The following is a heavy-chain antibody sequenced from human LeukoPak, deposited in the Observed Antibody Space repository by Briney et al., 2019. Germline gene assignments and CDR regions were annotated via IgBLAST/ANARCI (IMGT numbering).Heavy chain of an antibody. CDR3: ARMSGYSSWYHFFDL. V-gene: IGHV3-7*03. CDR1: GFSFTTYW. D-gene: IGHD5-18*01. J-gene: IGHJ4*02. Sequence: PGGSLRLSCAASGFSFTTYWMSWVRQAPGKGLEWVANIKQGGTEKYYVDSVKGRFTISRDNAKNSLYLQMNSLKASDTAIYYCARMSGYSSWYHFFDLWGQGTLVTVSS. CDR2: IKQGGTEK.